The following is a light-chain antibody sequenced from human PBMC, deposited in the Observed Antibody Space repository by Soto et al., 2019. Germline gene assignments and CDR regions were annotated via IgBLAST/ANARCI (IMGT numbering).Light chain of an antibody. J-gene: IGLJ2*01. CDR1: SSNIGGRT. Sequence: QSVLTQPPSASGTPGQSVTISCSGSSSNIGGRTVNWYQQLPGTAPKLLIYSNNQRPSGVPDRFSGSKSGTSASLAISGLQSEDEADYYCAAWDDSLNGPVFGGGTKLTVL. CDR3: AAWDDSLNGPV. CDR2: SNN. V-gene: IGLV1-44*01.